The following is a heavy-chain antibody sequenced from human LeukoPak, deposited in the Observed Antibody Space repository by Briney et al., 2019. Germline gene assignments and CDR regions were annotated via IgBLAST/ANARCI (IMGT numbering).Heavy chain of an antibody. CDR3: AKGKDIVVVPAAMPTWFDP. V-gene: IGHV1-69*05. D-gene: IGHD2-2*01. CDR2: IIPIFGTA. Sequence: SVKVSCKASGGTFSSYAISWVRQAPGQGLEWMGGIIPIFGTANYAQKFQGRVTITTDESTSKAYMELSSLRSEDTAVYYCAKGKDIVVVPAAMPTWFDPWGQGTPVTVSS. J-gene: IGHJ5*02. CDR1: GGTFSSYA.